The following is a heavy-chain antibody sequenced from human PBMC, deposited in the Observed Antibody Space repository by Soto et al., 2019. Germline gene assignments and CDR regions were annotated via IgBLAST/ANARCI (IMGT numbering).Heavy chain of an antibody. CDR1: GFTFSSSG. CDR2: ISYDGNNK. CDR3: AKAPADSSGYFGY. Sequence: GGSLRLSCVASGFTFSSSGMHWVRQAPGKGLEWVAVISYDGNNKYYVDSVKGRFTISRDNSRNTLYLQMNSLRPEDTAVYYCAKAPADSSGYFGYWGQGTLVTVSS. V-gene: IGHV3-30*18. D-gene: IGHD3-22*01. J-gene: IGHJ4*02.